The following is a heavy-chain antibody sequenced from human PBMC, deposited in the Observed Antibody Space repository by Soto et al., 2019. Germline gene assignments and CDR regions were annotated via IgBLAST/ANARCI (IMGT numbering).Heavy chain of an antibody. V-gene: IGHV3-23*01. CDR1: GFTFENYA. CDR3: AKDSWAIFGVPAGEYYAMDV. J-gene: IGHJ6*04. Sequence: EVQLLESGGAPVQSGGSLSLSCVASGFTFENYAMSWVRQAPGKGLEWVSAISGSGGTTYYSDSVKGRFTISRDNSKNTVYLKMNDLRVEDAAEYFCAKDSWAIFGVPAGEYYAMDVWGKGTTVTVSS. D-gene: IGHD3-3*01. CDR2: ISGSGGTT.